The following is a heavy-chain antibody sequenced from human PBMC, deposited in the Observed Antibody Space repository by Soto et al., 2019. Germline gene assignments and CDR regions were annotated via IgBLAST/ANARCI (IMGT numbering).Heavy chain of an antibody. J-gene: IGHJ4*02. CDR3: TTGYCSSTSCSTHYFDW. Sequence: QLVESGGGLVSPGGSLRLSCAASGFIFNKAWMNWVRQAPGRGLEWVGRIKSKADGGTTDYAAPVEGRFTISRDDSTNTLYLQVNSMKTENTAVYYCTTGYCSSTSCSTHYFDWWGQGNLVTVSS. V-gene: IGHV3-15*07. CDR2: IKSKADGGTT. CDR1: GFIFNKAW. D-gene: IGHD2-2*02.